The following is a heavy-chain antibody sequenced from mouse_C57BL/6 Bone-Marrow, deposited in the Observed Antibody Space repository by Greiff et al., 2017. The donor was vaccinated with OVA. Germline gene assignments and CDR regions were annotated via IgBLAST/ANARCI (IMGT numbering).Heavy chain of an antibody. D-gene: IGHD1-1*01. CDR1: GFSLTSYG. CDR3: ARNGGNYGSRYAMDY. CDR2: IWSGGST. V-gene: IGHV2-2*01. J-gene: IGHJ4*01. Sequence: QVQLKESGPGLVQPSQSLSITCTVSGFSLTSYGVHWVRQSPGKGLEWLGVIWSGGSTDYNAAFISRLSISKDNSKSQVFFKMNSLQADDPAIYYCARNGGNYGSRYAMDYWGQGTSVTVSS.